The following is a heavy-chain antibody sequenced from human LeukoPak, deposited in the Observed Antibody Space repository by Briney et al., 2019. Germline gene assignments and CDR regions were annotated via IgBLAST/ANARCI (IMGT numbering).Heavy chain of an antibody. D-gene: IGHD2-2*01. V-gene: IGHV1-2*02. CDR2: INPNSGGT. CDR3: ASTYCSSTSCYGIQDGAFDY. CDR1: GYTFTGYY. Sequence: GASVKVSCKAPGYTFTGYYMHWVRQAPGQGLEWMGWINPNSGGTNYAQKFQGRVTMTRDTSISTAYMELSRLRSDDTAVYYCASTYCSSTSCYGIQDGAFDYWGQGTLATVSS. J-gene: IGHJ4*02.